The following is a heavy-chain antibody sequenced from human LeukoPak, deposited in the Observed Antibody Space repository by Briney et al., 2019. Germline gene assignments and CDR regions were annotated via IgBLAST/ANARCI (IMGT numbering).Heavy chain of an antibody. D-gene: IGHD6-19*01. CDR3: AKDRRVQWYFDY. CDR1: GFTFNTYT. Sequence: GGSLRLSCAASGFTFNTYTMNWVRQAPGKGLEWVSYISGSSGIIDYADSVRGRFTISRDNAKNTLYLQMNSLRAEDTAVYYCAKDRRVQWYFDYWGQGTLVTVSS. CDR2: ISGSSGII. V-gene: IGHV3-48*01. J-gene: IGHJ4*02.